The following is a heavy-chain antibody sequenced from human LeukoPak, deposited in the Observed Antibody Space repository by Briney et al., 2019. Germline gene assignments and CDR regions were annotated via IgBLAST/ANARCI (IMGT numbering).Heavy chain of an antibody. J-gene: IGHJ4*02. CDR2: IYSGGST. CDR1: GFIVSSNH. Sequence: PGGSLRLSCAASGFIVSSNHMSWVRQAPGKGLEWVSIIYSGGSTYYADSVKGRFTISRDISKNTLHLQMNSLRAEDTAVYYCARLGYYDALTDILDDFWGQGTLVTVSS. D-gene: IGHD3-9*01. CDR3: ARLGYYDALTDILDDF. V-gene: IGHV3-53*01.